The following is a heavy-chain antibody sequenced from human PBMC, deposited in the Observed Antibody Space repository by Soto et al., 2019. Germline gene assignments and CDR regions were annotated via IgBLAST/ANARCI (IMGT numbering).Heavy chain of an antibody. V-gene: IGHV3-11*01. CDR2: IDTSGTKI. J-gene: IGHJ4*02. CDR3: ASHYDMWSGYLSPVDY. CDR1: GYTFSDYY. Sequence: QVQLVESGGDLVKPGGSLRLYCAASGYTFSDYYMSWIRQAPGKGLEWISYIDTSGTKIYYADSVKGRFTITRDNAKNSLYLEMNSLRDEDTAVYYCASHYDMWSGYLSPVDYWGQGTLVIVSS. D-gene: IGHD3-3*01.